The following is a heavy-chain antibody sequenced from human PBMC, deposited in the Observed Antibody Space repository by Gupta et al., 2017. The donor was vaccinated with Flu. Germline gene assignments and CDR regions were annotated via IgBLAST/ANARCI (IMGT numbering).Heavy chain of an antibody. CDR1: GGSISSSSYY. CDR2: IYYSGST. Sequence: QLQLQESGPGLVKPSETLSLTCTVSGGSISSSSYYWGWIRQPPGKGLEWIGSIYYSGSTYYNPSLKSRVTISVDTSKNQFSLKLSSVTAADTAVYYCASGPKAITMIGVANPPLFDYWGQGTLVTVSS. V-gene: IGHV4-39*01. J-gene: IGHJ4*02. CDR3: ASGPKAITMIGVANPPLFDY. D-gene: IGHD3-22*01.